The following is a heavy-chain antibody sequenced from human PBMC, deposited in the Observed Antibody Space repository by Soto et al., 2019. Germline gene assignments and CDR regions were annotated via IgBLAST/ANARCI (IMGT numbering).Heavy chain of an antibody. CDR2: IYSGGAT. D-gene: IGHD3-10*02. CDR3: AREYVRATGTNYFYGMDV. V-gene: IGHV3-53*01. Sequence: SGSCRNLDHQAPGKGLEWVSVIYSGGATKYADSVKGRFTISRDNSKNTLNLQMNSLRAEDTAVYYCAREYVRATGTNYFYGMDVWGQVTTVTVSS. CDR1: SGSC. J-gene: IGHJ6*02.